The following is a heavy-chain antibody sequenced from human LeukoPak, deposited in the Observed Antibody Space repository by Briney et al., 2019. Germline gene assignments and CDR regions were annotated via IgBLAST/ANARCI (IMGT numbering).Heavy chain of an antibody. CDR1: GGPFSGYY. CDR3: ARDCWRAYYYGSGSYYPKGYFDY. CDR2: INHSGST. Sequence: AETLSLTCAVYGGPFSGYYWIWIRQPPGKGLEWIGEINHSGSTNYNPSLKSRVTISVDTSENQFSLKLSYVTAADTAVYYCARDCWRAYYYGSGSYYPKGYFDYWGQGTLVTVSS. D-gene: IGHD3-10*01. V-gene: IGHV4-34*01. J-gene: IGHJ4*02.